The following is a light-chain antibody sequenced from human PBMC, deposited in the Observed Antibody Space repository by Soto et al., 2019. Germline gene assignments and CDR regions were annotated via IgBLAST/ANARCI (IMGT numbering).Light chain of an antibody. Sequence: NLFAPAPGTPFFSPGGKGPPPRQARQSVSSSYLAWYQQKPGQAPRLLIYDTSNRATGIPARFSGSGSGTEFTLTISSLQPDDFATYYCQQYNSYSPRTFGQGTKVDIK. V-gene: IGKV3-20*01. CDR1: QSVSSSY. CDR2: DTS. CDR3: QQYNSYSPRT. J-gene: IGKJ1*01.